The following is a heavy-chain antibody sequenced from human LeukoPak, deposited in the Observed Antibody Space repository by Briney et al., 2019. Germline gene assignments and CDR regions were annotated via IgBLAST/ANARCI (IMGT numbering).Heavy chain of an antibody. CDR2: ISYDGSNK. CDR3: ASRYSSGSSFDY. J-gene: IGHJ4*02. Sequence: GGSLRLSCAASGFTFSSYGMHWVRQAPGKGLEWVAVISYDGSNKYYADSVKGRFTISRDNSKNTLYLQMNSLRAEDTAVYYCASRYSSGSSFDYWGQGTLVTVSS. V-gene: IGHV3-30*03. D-gene: IGHD6-19*01. CDR1: GFTFSSYG.